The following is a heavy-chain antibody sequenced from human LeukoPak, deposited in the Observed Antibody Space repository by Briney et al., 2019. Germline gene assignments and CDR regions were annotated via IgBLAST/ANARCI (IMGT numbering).Heavy chain of an antibody. CDR3: AGLLLSRTDAFDI. J-gene: IGHJ3*02. CDR1: GGSISSYY. CDR2: IYYSGST. D-gene: IGHD3-22*01. Sequence: SETLSLTCTVSGGSISSYYWSWIRQPPGKGLEWIGYIYYSGSTNYNPSLKSRVTISVDTSKNQFSLKLSSVTAADTAVYYCAGLLLSRTDAFDIWGQGTMVTVSS. V-gene: IGHV4-59*01.